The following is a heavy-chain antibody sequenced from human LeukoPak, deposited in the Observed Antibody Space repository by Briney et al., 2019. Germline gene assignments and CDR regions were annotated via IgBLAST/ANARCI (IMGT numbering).Heavy chain of an antibody. V-gene: IGHV1-18*01. CDR2: ISAYNGNT. J-gene: IGHJ4*02. Sequence: ASVKVSCKASGYTFTSYGISWVPQAPGQGLEWMGWISAYNGNTNYAQKLQGRVTMTTDTSTSTAYMELRSLRSDDTAVYYCARDRSAVAGTSLDYWGQGTLVTVSS. CDR1: GYTFTSYG. D-gene: IGHD6-19*01. CDR3: ARDRSAVAGTSLDY.